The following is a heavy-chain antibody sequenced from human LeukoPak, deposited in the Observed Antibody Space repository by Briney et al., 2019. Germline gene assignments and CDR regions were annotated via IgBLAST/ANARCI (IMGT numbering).Heavy chain of an antibody. J-gene: IGHJ3*02. CDR3: ARDLGYSYGNDAFDI. V-gene: IGHV1-2*02. CDR2: INPNSGGT. CDR1: GYTFTGYY. D-gene: IGHD5-18*01. Sequence: ASVKVSCKASGYTFTGYYMHWVRQAPRQGLEWMGWINPNSGGTNYAQKFQGRVTMTRDTSISTAYMELSRLRSDDTAVYYCARDLGYSYGNDAFDIWGQGTMVTVSS.